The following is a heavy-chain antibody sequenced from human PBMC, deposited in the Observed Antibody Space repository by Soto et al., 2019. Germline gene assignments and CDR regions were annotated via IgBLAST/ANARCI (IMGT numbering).Heavy chain of an antibody. D-gene: IGHD6-13*01. J-gene: IGHJ5*02. CDR3: AREGGAAAAFDP. Sequence: SETLSGTGTVSVGSISSYYWSWIRQPPGKGLEWIGYIYYSGITNYNPSLKSRVTISVDTSKNQFSLKLSSVTAADTAVYYCAREGGAAAAFDPWGQGTLVTVSS. V-gene: IGHV4-59*01. CDR1: VGSISSYY. CDR2: IYYSGIT.